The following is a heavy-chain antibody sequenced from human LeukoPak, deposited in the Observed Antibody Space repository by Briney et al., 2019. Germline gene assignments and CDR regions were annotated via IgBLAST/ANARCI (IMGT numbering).Heavy chain of an antibody. V-gene: IGHV1-46*01. CDR3: ARGDGWVTSVHWFDP. Sequence: ASVKVSCKASGYTFTSYYMHWVRQAPGQGLEWMGIINPSGGSTSYAQKFQGRVTMTRDTSTSTVYMELSSLRSEDTAVYYCARGDGWVTSVHWFDPWGQGTLVTVSS. D-gene: IGHD2-2*01. CDR2: INPSGGST. CDR1: GYTFTSYY. J-gene: IGHJ5*02.